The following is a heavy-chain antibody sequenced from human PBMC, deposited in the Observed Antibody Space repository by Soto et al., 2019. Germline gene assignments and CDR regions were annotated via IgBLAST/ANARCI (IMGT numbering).Heavy chain of an antibody. Sequence: SETLSLTCTVSGGSISSGGYYWSWIRQHPGKGLEWIGYIYYSGSTYYNPSLKSRVTISVDTSKNQFSLKLSSVTAADTAVYYCARVGYCDSRGTNWFDPWGQGTLVTVSS. J-gene: IGHJ5*02. CDR2: IYYSGST. CDR3: ARVGYCDSRGTNWFDP. CDR1: GGSISSGGYY. V-gene: IGHV4-31*03. D-gene: IGHD3-22*01.